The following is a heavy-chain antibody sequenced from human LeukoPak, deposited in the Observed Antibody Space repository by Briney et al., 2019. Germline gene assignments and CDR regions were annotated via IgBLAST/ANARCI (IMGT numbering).Heavy chain of an antibody. CDR2: ISSSSSYI. J-gene: IGHJ4*02. CDR1: GFTFSSYS. Sequence: GGSLRLSCAASGFTFSSYSMNWVRQAPGKGLEWASSISSSSSYIYYADSVKGRFTISRDNAKNSLYLQMNSLRAEDTAVYYCARGGYDSSGYYGDYFDYWGQGTLVTVSS. V-gene: IGHV3-21*01. D-gene: IGHD3-22*01. CDR3: ARGGYDSSGYYGDYFDY.